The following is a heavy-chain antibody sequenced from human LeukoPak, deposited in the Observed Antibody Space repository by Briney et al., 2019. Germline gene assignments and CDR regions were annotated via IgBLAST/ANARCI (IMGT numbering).Heavy chain of an antibody. CDR3: ARVGGGDYVGQFDY. CDR2: ITPIFGTA. V-gene: IGHV1-69*01. CDR1: GGTFSSYA. D-gene: IGHD4-23*01. J-gene: IGHJ4*02. Sequence: SVKVSCKASGGTFSSYAISWVRQAPGQGLEWMGGITPIFGTANYAQKFQGRVTITADESTSTAYMELSSLRSEDTAVYYCARVGGGDYVGQFDYWGQGTLVTVSS.